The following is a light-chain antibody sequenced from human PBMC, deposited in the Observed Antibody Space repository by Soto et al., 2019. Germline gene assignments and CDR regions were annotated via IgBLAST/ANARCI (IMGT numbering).Light chain of an antibody. V-gene: IGKV3-15*01. CDR3: QQYNRWWS. CDR1: QSVDNS. J-gene: IGKJ1*01. Sequence: EIVMTQSPPXLYVSPGGRASLSCRASQSVDNSVAWYQQKPGQGPTLLIFNSSARAYGVPSRFSGSGSGSDFLLTISSLQSEDSALYFCQQYNRWWSFGQGTKVQI. CDR2: NSS.